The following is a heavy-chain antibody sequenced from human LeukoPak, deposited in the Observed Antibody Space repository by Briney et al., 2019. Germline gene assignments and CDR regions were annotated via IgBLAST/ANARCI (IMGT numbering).Heavy chain of an antibody. J-gene: IGHJ4*02. CDR1: GFTFSSFS. V-gene: IGHV3-7*01. Sequence: GGSLRLSCAASGFTFSSFSMSWVRQAPGKGLEWVANIKEDGSEKYYVDSVKGRFTISRDNTKNSLYLQMNSLRAEDTAVYYCAKLGLKLGGDYWGQGTLVTVSS. CDR3: AKLGLKLGGDY. CDR2: IKEDGSEK. D-gene: IGHD3-16*01.